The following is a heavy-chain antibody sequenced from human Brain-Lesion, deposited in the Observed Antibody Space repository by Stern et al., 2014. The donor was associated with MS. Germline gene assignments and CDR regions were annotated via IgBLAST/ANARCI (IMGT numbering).Heavy chain of an antibody. CDR1: GFTFGNYW. D-gene: IGHD3-3*01. J-gene: IGHJ6*02. CDR3: ARVYNTIYGIVTQRGSGMDV. CDR2: IKDDGTEK. Sequence: EVQLVESGGGLVQPGGALTISCTAAGFTFGNYWMSWVRQAPGKGLEWVANIKDDGTEKEYVDAVKGRFTISRDNARNSLYLQMNSLRVEDTALYYWARVYNTIYGIVTQRGSGMDVWGQGTTVIVSS. V-gene: IGHV3-7*01.